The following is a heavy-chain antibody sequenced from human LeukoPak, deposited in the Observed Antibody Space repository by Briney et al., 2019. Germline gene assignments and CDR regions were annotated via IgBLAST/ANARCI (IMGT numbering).Heavy chain of an antibody. D-gene: IGHD6-19*01. CDR2: INPSGGST. Sequence: ASVKVSCKASGYTFITYYMHWVRQAPGQRLEWMGIINPSGGSTSYAQKFQGRATMTGDTSTSTVYMELSSLRAEDTAVYYCARPGIAVAGEFFDYWGQGTLVTVSS. J-gene: IGHJ4*02. CDR1: GYTFITYY. V-gene: IGHV1-46*01. CDR3: ARPGIAVAGEFFDY.